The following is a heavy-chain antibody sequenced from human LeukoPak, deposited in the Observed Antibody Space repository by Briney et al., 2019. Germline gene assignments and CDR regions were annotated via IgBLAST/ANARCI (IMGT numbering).Heavy chain of an antibody. J-gene: IGHJ3*02. CDR2: TNWNAGST. CDR3: AREIFYYDSSGYYYHAFDI. CDR1: GFTFDDYG. D-gene: IGHD3-22*01. Sequence: PGGSLRLSCAASGFTFDDYGMSWVRQAPGKGLEWVSGTNWNAGSTGYADSVKGRFTISRDNAKNSLYLQMNSLRAEDTAVYYCAREIFYYDSSGYYYHAFDIWGQGTMVTVSS. V-gene: IGHV3-20*04.